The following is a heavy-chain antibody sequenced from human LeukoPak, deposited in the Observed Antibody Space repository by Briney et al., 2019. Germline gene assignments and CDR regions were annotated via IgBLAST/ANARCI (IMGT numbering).Heavy chain of an antibody. J-gene: IGHJ4*02. D-gene: IGHD3-16*01. CDR1: GFTFSSYW. Sequence: GSLRLSCAASGFTFSSYWMSWVRQAPGKGLEWVANIKPDGSEKYYVDSVKGRFTISRDNAKNSLYLQMNSLRAEDTAVYYCARDFVRLGFAHYFEYWGQGTLV. CDR3: ARDFVRLGFAHYFEY. V-gene: IGHV3-7*01. CDR2: IKPDGSEK.